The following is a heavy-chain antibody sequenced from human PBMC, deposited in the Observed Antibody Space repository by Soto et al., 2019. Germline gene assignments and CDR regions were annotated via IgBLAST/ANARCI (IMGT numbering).Heavy chain of an antibody. CDR2: IFPADSDT. CDR3: ATTYGNYDY. Sequence: GESLKISCRGSGYSFSTFWIGWVRQMPGKGLEWMGIIFPADSDTKYSPSFQGQVTISADKSTSTAYLQWSSLRASDTAMYYCATTYGNYDYWGQGTLVTVSS. D-gene: IGHD4-17*01. V-gene: IGHV5-51*01. CDR1: GYSFSTFW. J-gene: IGHJ4*02.